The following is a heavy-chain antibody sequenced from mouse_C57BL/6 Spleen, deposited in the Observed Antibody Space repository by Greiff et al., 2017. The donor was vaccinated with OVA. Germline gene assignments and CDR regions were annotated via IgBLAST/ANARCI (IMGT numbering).Heavy chain of an antibody. CDR2: ISYDGSN. J-gene: IGHJ3*01. D-gene: IGHD4-1*02. V-gene: IGHV3-6*01. CDR3: ATTGTGFAY. CDR1: GYSITSGYY. Sequence: EVKLLESGPGLVKPSQSLSLTCSVTGYSITSGYYWNWIRQFPGNKLEWMGYISYDGSNNYNPSLKNRISITRDTSKNQFFLKLNSVTTEDTATYYCATTGTGFAYWGQGTLVTVSA.